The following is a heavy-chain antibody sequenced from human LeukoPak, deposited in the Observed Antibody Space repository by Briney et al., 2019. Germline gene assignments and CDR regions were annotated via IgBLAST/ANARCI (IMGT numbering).Heavy chain of an antibody. Sequence: SETLSLTCTVSGGSISSYYWSWIRQPPGKGLEWIGYIYYSGSTNYNPSLKSRVTISVDTSKNQFSLKLSSVTAADTAVYYCARSYGLGYCSGGSCPYYFDYWGQGTLVTVSS. CDR3: ARSYGLGYCSGGSCPYYFDY. J-gene: IGHJ4*02. D-gene: IGHD2-15*01. CDR2: IYYSGST. CDR1: GGSISSYY. V-gene: IGHV4-59*01.